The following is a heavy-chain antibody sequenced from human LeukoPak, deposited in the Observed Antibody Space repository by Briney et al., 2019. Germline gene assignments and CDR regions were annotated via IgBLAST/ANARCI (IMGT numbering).Heavy chain of an antibody. CDR3: ARSLGYSGYDKDDY. CDR2: IYLYGTT. J-gene: IGHJ4*02. Sequence: PSETLSLTCSVSAVSISSSSWWSWVRQSPVKGLEWIGEIYLYGTTNYNPSLKSRVTMSVDASKNQFSLKLSSVTAADTAVYYCARSLGYSGYDKDDYWGQGTLDTVSS. V-gene: IGHV4-4*02. CDR1: AVSISSSSW. D-gene: IGHD5-12*01.